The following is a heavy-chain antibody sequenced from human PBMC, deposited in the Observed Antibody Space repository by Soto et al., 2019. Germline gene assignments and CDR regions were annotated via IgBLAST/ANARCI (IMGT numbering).Heavy chain of an antibody. CDR2: ISSSSSTI. V-gene: IGHV3-48*02. CDR3: ARESGYLNWFDP. CDR1: GFTFISYS. Sequence: EVQLVESGGGLVQPGGSLRLSCAASGFTFISYSMNWVRQAPGKGLEWVSYISSSSSTIYYADSVKGRFTISRDNAKNSLYLQMNSPRDEDTAVYYCARESGYLNWFDPWGQGTLVTVSS. J-gene: IGHJ5*02. D-gene: IGHD3-22*01.